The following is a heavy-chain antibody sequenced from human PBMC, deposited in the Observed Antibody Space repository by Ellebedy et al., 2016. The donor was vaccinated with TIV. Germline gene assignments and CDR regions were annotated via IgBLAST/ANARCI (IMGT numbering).Heavy chain of an antibody. CDR3: AKDWGFGATDY. Sequence: GESLQISCAASGFTFDNYAMSWVRQAPGRGLEWVSAISRSGDSAFYADSVKGRFTIFRDNSKNTLYLQMNTLRAEDTAVYYCAKDWGFGATDYWGQGTLVTVSS. CDR1: GFTFDNYA. D-gene: IGHD1-26*01. CDR2: ISRSGDSA. J-gene: IGHJ4*02. V-gene: IGHV3-23*01.